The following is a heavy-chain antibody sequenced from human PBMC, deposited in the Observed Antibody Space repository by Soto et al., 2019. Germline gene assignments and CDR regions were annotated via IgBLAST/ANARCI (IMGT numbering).Heavy chain of an antibody. J-gene: IGHJ4*02. D-gene: IGHD3-10*01. CDR1: GYSISSGYY. CDR3: ARVRGYGSGSYYKGFDY. CDR2: IYHSGST. V-gene: IGHV4-38-2*01. Sequence: PSETLSLTCAVSGYSISSGYYWGGIRQPPGKGLEWIGSIYHSGSTYYNPSLKSRITISVDTSKNQFSLKLSSVTAADTAVYYCARVRGYGSGSYYKGFDYWGQGTLVTVSS.